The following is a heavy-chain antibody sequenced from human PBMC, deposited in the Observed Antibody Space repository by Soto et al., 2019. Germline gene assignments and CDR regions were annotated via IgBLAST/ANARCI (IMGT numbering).Heavy chain of an antibody. CDR1: GFTFSSYG. J-gene: IGHJ6*02. D-gene: IGHD6-19*01. CDR2: ISYDGSNK. V-gene: IGHV3-30*18. Sequence: GGSLRLSCAASGFTFSSYGMHWVRQAPGKGLEWVAVISYDGSNKYYADSVKGRFTISRDNSKNTLYLQMNSLRAEDTAVYYCAKDTTSEKWLVRAGIPRNGNYYYYGMDVWGQGTTVTVSS. CDR3: AKDTTSEKWLVRAGIPRNGNYYYYGMDV.